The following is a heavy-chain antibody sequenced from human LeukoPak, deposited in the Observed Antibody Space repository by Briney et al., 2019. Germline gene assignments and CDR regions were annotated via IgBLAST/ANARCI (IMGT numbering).Heavy chain of an antibody. V-gene: IGHV1-69*04. CDR3: ARTRITMVRGVIGPLVNYYYGMDV. D-gene: IGHD3-10*01. J-gene: IGHJ6*02. Sequence: SVKVSCKASGGTFSSYAISWVRQAPGQGLEWMGRIIPILGIANYAQKFQGRVTITADKSTSTAYMELSSLRSEDTAVYYCARTRITMVRGVIGPLVNYYYGMDVWGQGTTVTVSS. CDR1: GGTFSSYA. CDR2: IIPILGIA.